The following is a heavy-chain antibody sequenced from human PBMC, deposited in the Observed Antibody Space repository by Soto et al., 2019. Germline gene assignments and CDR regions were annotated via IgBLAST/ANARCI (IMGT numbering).Heavy chain of an antibody. V-gene: IGHV1-46*01. CDR1: GDTFTEYY. Sequence: ASVKVSCKASGDTFTEYYIHWVRQAPGQGLEWMGTVNPSGGHTTYAQHFLGRVTMTRDTSTSTLYMELTSLTSEDTAVYYCAKEKISTSCCNWFDPWGQGTLVTVSS. CDR3: AKEKISTSCCNWFDP. J-gene: IGHJ5*02. CDR2: VNPSGGHT. D-gene: IGHD2-2*01.